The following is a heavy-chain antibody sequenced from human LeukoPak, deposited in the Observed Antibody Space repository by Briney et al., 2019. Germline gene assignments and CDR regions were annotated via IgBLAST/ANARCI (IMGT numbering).Heavy chain of an antibody. CDR2: IIPIFGTA. J-gene: IGHJ4*02. Sequence: ASVKVSCKASGGTFSSYAISWVRQAPGQGLEWMGGIIPIFGTANYAQKFQGRVTITTDESTSTAYMELSSLRSEDTAVYYCAREEGVSERGYSGYDSWGQGTPVTVSS. CDR3: AREEGVSERGYSGYDS. V-gene: IGHV1-69*05. D-gene: IGHD5-12*01. CDR1: GGTFSSYA.